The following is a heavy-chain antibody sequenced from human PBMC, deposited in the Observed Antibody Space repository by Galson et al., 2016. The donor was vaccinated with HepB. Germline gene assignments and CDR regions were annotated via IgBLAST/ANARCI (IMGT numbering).Heavy chain of an antibody. CDR3: AKRQQLA. CDR2: ISGSGGTT. Sequence: SLRLSCATSGFTFNTYAMNWVRQAPGKGLEWVSTISGSGGTTYYADSVKGRFTISRDNSENTLYLQMNSLRAEDTGVYYCAKRQQLAWGQGTLVTVSS. CDR1: GFTFNTYA. V-gene: IGHV3-23*01. D-gene: IGHD6-13*01. J-gene: IGHJ5*02.